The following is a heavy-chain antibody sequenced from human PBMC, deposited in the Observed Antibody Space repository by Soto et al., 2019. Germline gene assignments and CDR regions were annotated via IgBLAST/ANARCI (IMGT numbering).Heavy chain of an antibody. J-gene: IGHJ4*02. Sequence: EVQLLESGGGLVQPGGSLRLSCAASGFTFSSYAMSWVRQAPGKGLGWVSAISGSGGSTYYADSVKGRFTISRDNSKNTLYLQMNSLRAEDTAVYYCAKGGYSGYASTDYWGQGTLVTVSS. CDR3: AKGGYSGYASTDY. D-gene: IGHD5-12*01. CDR1: GFTFSSYA. CDR2: ISGSGGST. V-gene: IGHV3-23*01.